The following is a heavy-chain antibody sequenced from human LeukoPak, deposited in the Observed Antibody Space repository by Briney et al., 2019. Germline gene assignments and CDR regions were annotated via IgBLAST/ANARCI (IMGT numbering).Heavy chain of an antibody. V-gene: IGHV4-34*01. CDR3: ARDYYYDSSGYYRDNWFDP. Sequence: SETLSLTCAVYGGSFSGYYWSWIRQPPGKGLEWIGEINHSGSTNYNPSLKSRVTISVDTSKNQFSLKLSSVTAADTAVYYCARDYYYDSSGYYRDNWFDPWGQGTLVTVSS. D-gene: IGHD3-22*01. CDR1: GGSFSGYY. CDR2: INHSGST. J-gene: IGHJ5*02.